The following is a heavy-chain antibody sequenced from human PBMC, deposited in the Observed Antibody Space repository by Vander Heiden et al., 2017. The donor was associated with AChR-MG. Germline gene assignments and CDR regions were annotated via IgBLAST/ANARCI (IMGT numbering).Heavy chain of an antibody. CDR2: ISSSSSYI. V-gene: IGHV3-21*01. Sequence: EVQLVESGGGLVTPGGSLRLSCAASGFTFSSYSMNWVRKAPGKGLEWVSSISSSSSYIDYADSVKGRFTISRDNAKNSLYLQMNSLRAEDTAVYYCARQYSSGWLDYWGQGTLVTVSS. CDR3: ARQYSSGWLDY. D-gene: IGHD6-19*01. J-gene: IGHJ4*02. CDR1: GFTFSSYS.